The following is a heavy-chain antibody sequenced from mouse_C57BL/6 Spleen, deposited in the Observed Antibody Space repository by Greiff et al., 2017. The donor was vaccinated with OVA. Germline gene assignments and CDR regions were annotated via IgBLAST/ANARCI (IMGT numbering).Heavy chain of an antibody. D-gene: IGHD2-1*01. CDR1: GYTFTSYW. Sequence: QVQLKQPGAELVKPGASVKLSCKASGYTFTSYWMHWVKQRPGQGLEWIGMIHPNSGSTNYNEKFKSKATLTVDKASSTAYMQLSSLTSEDSAVYNCAREGNYEGPFAYWGQGTLVTVSA. V-gene: IGHV1-64*01. J-gene: IGHJ3*01. CDR3: AREGNYEGPFAY. CDR2: IHPNSGST.